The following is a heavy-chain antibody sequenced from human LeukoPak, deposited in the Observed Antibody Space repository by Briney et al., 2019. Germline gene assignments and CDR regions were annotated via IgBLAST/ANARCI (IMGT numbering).Heavy chain of an antibody. CDR1: GFTFSSYG. V-gene: IGHV3-30*02. Sequence: GGSLRLSCAASGFTFSSYGMHWVRQAPGKGLEWVAFIRYDGSNKYYADSVKGRFTISRDNSKNTLYLQMNSLRAEDTAMYYCARVSSYSSSSGSLCDSWGQGTLVTVSS. CDR2: IRYDGSNK. J-gene: IGHJ4*02. CDR3: ARVSSYSSSSGSLCDS. D-gene: IGHD6-6*01.